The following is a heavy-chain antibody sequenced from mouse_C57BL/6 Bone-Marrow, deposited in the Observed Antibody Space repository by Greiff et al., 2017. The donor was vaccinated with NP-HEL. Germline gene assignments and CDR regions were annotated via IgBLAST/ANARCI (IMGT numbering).Heavy chain of an antibody. CDR2: INPNNGGN. V-gene: IGHV1-18*01. CDR3: ARPAYYYGRSLSYWYFDV. Sequence: EVQLQQSGPELVKPGASVKIPCKASGYTFTDYHMDWVKQSHGKSLEWIGDINPNNGGNIYNQKFKGKATLTVDTSTSTAYMELRSLTSEDTAVYYCARPAYYYGRSLSYWYFDVWGTGTTVTVSS. CDR1: GYTFTDYH. J-gene: IGHJ1*03. D-gene: IGHD1-1*01.